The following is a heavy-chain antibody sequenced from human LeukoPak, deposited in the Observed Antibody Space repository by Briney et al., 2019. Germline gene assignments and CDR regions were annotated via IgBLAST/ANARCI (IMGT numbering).Heavy chain of an antibody. D-gene: IGHD2-15*01. CDR3: ARDKAWELLVDY. Sequence: ASVKVSCKASGYTFTGYYMHWVRQAPGQGLEWMGWINPNSGGTKYAQKFQGRVTMTRDTSIRTAYMELSRLRSDDTAVYYCARDKAWELLVDYRGQGTLVTVSS. CDR2: INPNSGGT. J-gene: IGHJ4*02. CDR1: GYTFTGYY. V-gene: IGHV1-2*02.